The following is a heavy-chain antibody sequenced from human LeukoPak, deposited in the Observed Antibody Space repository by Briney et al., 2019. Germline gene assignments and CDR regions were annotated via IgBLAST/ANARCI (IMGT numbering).Heavy chain of an antibody. J-gene: IGHJ4*02. D-gene: IGHD1-26*01. CDR3: ARGGPHIVGATFDY. Sequence: GASVKVSCKASGGTFSSYAISWVRQAPGQGLEWMGGIIPIFGTANYAQKFQGRVTITADKSTSTAYMELSSLRSEDTAVYYCARGGPHIVGATFDYWGQGTLVTVSS. CDR2: IIPIFGTA. V-gene: IGHV1-69*06. CDR1: GGTFSSYA.